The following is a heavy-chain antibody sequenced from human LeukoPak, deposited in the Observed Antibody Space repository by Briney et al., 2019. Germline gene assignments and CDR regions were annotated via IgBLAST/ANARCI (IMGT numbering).Heavy chain of an antibody. Sequence: GASVKVSCKASGYTFTSYDINWVRQATGQGLEWMGWMNPNSGNTGYAQKFQGRVTITRNTSISTAYMELSSLRSEDTAVYYCARVGYDVVVPAAISIYYYMDVWGKGTTVTVCS. V-gene: IGHV1-8*03. CDR1: GYTFTSYD. CDR2: MNPNSGNT. CDR3: ARVGYDVVVPAAISIYYYMDV. D-gene: IGHD2-2*01. J-gene: IGHJ6*03.